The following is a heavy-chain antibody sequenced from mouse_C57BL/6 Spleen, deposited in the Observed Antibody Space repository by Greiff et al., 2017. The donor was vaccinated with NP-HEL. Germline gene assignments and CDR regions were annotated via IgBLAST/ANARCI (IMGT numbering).Heavy chain of an antibody. Sequence: QVQLQQPGAELVMPGASVKLSCKASGYTFTSYWMPWVKQRPGQGLEWIGEIDPSDSYTNYNQKVKGKSTLTVDKSSITAYMQLSSLKSADSAVYSCERAPFDYWGQGTTLTVSS. V-gene: IGHV1-69*01. CDR2: IDPSDSYT. CDR1: GYTFTSYW. J-gene: IGHJ2*01. CDR3: ERAPFDY.